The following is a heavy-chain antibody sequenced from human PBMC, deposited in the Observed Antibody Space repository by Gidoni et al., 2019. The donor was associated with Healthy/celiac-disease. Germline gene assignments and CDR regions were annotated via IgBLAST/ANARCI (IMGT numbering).Heavy chain of an antibody. V-gene: IGHV3-33*08. Sequence: QVQLVEPGGGVVQPGRSLRLSCAASGFTFSSYGMHWVRQAPGKGLEWVAVIWYDGSNKYYADSVKGRFTISRDNSKNTLYLQMNSLRAEDTAVYYCARDHEGFGELSLYYFDYWGQGTLVTVSS. D-gene: IGHD3-10*01. CDR3: ARDHEGFGELSLYYFDY. CDR2: IWYDGSNK. CDR1: GFTFSSYG. J-gene: IGHJ4*02.